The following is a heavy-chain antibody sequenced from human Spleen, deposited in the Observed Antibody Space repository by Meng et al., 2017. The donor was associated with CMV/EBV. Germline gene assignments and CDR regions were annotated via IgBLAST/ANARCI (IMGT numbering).Heavy chain of an antibody. D-gene: IGHD2-15*01. Sequence: ASVKVSCKASGYTFTDYYMHWVRQAPGQGLQWMGWLNPRTGDTNFAQNFQGRVTMTRDTSINTAYMDLSRLRSDDTAVYYCARTAPDCSGGSCYTPNFDSWGQGTLVTVSS. CDR3: ARTAPDCSGGSCYTPNFDS. CDR1: GYTFTDYY. CDR2: LNPRTGDT. V-gene: IGHV1-2*02. J-gene: IGHJ4*02.